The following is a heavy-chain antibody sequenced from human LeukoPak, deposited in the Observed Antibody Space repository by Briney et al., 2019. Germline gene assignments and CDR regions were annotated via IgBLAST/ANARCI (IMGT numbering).Heavy chain of an antibody. D-gene: IGHD6-13*01. CDR1: GFTVSSDY. CDR3: ARVSSIYYPLES. CDR2: IFSGGTI. V-gene: IGHV3-53*01. Sequence: GGSLRLSCAASGFTVSSDYMSWVRQAPGKGLEWVSVIFSGGTIYYADSVKGRFTISRDHSKNTLYLQMNSLRAEDTAVYYCARVSSIYYPLESWGQGTLVTVSS. J-gene: IGHJ4*02.